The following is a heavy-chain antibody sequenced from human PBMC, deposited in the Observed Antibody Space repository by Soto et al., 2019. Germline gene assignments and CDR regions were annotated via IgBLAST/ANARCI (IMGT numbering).Heavy chain of an antibody. CDR3: ASGDGGAVDL. CDR2: IHSDGSST. CDR1: GFTFSYYW. V-gene: IGHV3-74*01. Sequence: EVQLVESGGGLVRPGGSLRLSCAASGFTFSYYWMHWVRQAPGKGLVWVSRIHSDGSSTTYAHFVKGRCIISRDNARDSLDFQMNGVRAEDTRVYYCASGDGGAVDLCCPGTVVTVSP. J-gene: IGHJ3*01. D-gene: IGHD3-10*01.